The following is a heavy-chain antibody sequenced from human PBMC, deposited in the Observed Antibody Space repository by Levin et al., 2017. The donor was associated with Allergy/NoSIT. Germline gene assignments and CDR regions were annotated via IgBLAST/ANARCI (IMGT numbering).Heavy chain of an antibody. D-gene: IGHD3-16*02. CDR1: GGSISSGDYY. V-gene: IGHV4-30-4*01. CDR2: IYYSGST. J-gene: IGHJ4*02. CDR3: ARDTFRGVITK. Sequence: PSETLSLTCTVSGGSISSGDYYWSWIRQPPGTGLEWIGYIYYSGSTYYNPSLKSRVTISVDTSKNQFSLKLSSVTAADTAVYYCARDTFRGVITKWGQGTLVTVSS.